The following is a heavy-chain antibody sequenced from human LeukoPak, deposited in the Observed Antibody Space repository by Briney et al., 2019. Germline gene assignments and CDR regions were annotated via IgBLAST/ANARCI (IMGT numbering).Heavy chain of an antibody. V-gene: IGHV3-7*01. D-gene: IGHD6-19*01. CDR2: IKEDGSEK. J-gene: IGHJ4*02. Sequence: GGSLRLSCAASGFTFSSYWMSWVRQAPGKGLEWVANIKEDGSEKYYVDSVKGRFTISRDNAKNSLFLQMNSLRAGDAAVYYCARSTGWRSRDYWGQGTLVTVSS. CDR3: ARSTGWRSRDY. CDR1: GFTFSSYW.